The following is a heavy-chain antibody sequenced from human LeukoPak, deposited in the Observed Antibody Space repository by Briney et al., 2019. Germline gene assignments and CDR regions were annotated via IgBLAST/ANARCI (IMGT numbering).Heavy chain of an antibody. Sequence: TGGSLRLSCATSGFNFDRYTIHWVRQAPGKGLEWVSLAGWAGGTTYYSDSVRGRFTISRDSGKNSVYLQMSSLTTDDTAFYFCAKELDTMFFDYWGQGALVTVSS. V-gene: IGHV3-43*01. CDR1: GFNFDRYT. CDR3: AKELDTMFFDY. J-gene: IGHJ4*02. CDR2: AGWAGGTT. D-gene: IGHD5-18*01.